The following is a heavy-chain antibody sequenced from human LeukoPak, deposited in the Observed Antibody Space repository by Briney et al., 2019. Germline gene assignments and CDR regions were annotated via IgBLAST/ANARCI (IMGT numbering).Heavy chain of an antibody. J-gene: IGHJ4*02. CDR2: IYYSGSI. CDR1: GDSISNRNYY. D-gene: IGHD5-18*01. Sequence: SETLSLTCTVSGDSISNRNYYWGWIRQPPGKGLGWIGSIYYSGSISYNPSLKSRVTISVDTSKNQFSLKLTSVTAADTAVYYCASSPWIQLWLQGNYFDYWGQGTLVTASS. CDR3: ASSPWIQLWLQGNYFDY. V-gene: IGHV4-39*07.